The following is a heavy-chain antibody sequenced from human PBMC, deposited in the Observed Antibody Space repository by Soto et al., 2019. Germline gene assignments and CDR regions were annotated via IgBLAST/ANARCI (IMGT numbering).Heavy chain of an antibody. CDR2: IYYSGST. CDR3: ARHGYSSSWYRIDP. V-gene: IGHV4-59*08. Sequence: PSETLSLTCTVSGGSISSYYWSWIRQPPGKGLEWIGYIYYSGSTNYNPSLKSRVTISVDTSKNQFSLKLSSVTAADTAVYYSARHGYSSSWYRIDPWGQGTLVTVSS. J-gene: IGHJ5*02. D-gene: IGHD6-13*01. CDR1: GGSISSYY.